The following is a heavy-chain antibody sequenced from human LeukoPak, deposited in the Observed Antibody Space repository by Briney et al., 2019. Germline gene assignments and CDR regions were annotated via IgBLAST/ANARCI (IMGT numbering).Heavy chain of an antibody. V-gene: IGHV4-30-4*08. D-gene: IGHD1-20*01. CDR2: IYYSGST. CDR1: GGSISSSSYY. Sequence: PSETLSLTCTVPGGSISSSSYYWGWIRQPPGKGLEWIGYIYYSGSTYYNPSLKSRVTISVDTSKNQFSLKLSSVTAADTAVYHCARVGAYNWNEYPIDYWGQGTLVTVSS. J-gene: IGHJ4*02. CDR3: ARVGAYNWNEYPIDY.